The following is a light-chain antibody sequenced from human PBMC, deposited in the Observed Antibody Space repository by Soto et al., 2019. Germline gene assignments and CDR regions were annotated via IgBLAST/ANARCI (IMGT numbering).Light chain of an antibody. CDR3: QQYNSYPWT. J-gene: IGKJ1*01. Sequence: ENVLTQSPATLSLTPGDTATLSCRATQSLRNYLAWYQQKLGQAPRLLIYDASKRATGIPARFSGSGSGTDFTLTITSLQPDDFATYYCQQYNSYPWTFGQGSKVDIK. CDR2: DAS. V-gene: IGKV3-11*01. CDR1: QSLRNY.